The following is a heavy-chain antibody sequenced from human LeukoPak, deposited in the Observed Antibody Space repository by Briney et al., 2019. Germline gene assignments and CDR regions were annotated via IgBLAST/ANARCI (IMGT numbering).Heavy chain of an antibody. CDR3: ARDYAYAFDI. Sequence: PGGSLRLSCAASGFTFSSYSMIWVRQAPGKGLEWISYIGWTSTAIQYADSVKGRFTISRDNAKNSLYLQMNNLRDEDAAIYYCARDYAYAFDIWGQGTMVTVSS. CDR2: IGWTSTAI. J-gene: IGHJ3*02. V-gene: IGHV3-48*02. CDR1: GFTFSSYS. D-gene: IGHD2-2*01.